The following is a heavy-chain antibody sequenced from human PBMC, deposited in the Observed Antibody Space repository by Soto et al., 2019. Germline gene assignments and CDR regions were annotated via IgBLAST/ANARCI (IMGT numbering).Heavy chain of an antibody. CDR3: ARCQKEYYDFWSGYYIDY. J-gene: IGHJ4*02. Sequence: GGSLRLSCAASGFTFSDYYMSWIRQAPGKGLEWVSYISSSGSTIYYADSVKGRFTISRDNAKNSLYLQMNSLRAEDTAVYYCARCQKEYYDFWSGYYIDYWGQGTLVTVSS. D-gene: IGHD3-3*01. CDR1: GFTFSDYY. V-gene: IGHV3-11*01. CDR2: ISSSGSTI.